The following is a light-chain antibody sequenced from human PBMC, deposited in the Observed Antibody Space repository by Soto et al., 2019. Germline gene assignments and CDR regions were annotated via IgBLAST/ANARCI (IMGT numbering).Light chain of an antibody. CDR1: SGDIGGYNY. J-gene: IGLJ3*02. CDR2: EVT. V-gene: IGLV2-14*01. CDR3: SSYSTTTTPQWV. Sequence: QSALTQPASVSGSPGQSITISCTGTSGDIGGYNYVSWYQQHPGKAPKLLISEVTNRPSGVSNRFSGSKSGNTASLTISGLQAEDEADYYCSSYSTTTTPQWVFGGGTKLTV.